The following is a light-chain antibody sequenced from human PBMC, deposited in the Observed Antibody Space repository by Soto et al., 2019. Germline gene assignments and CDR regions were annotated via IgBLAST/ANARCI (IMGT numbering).Light chain of an antibody. J-gene: IGKJ5*01. V-gene: IGKV1-9*01. CDR1: QGISSF. Sequence: IQLTQSPSSLSASIGDRVTITCRASQGISSFLAWYQQKPGKAPKLLIYAASTLQSGIPSRFSGSGSGTEFTLNISSLQPEDFATYYCHKLNIDSYPFPFGQGTRLEIK. CDR2: AAS. CDR3: HKLNIDSYPFP.